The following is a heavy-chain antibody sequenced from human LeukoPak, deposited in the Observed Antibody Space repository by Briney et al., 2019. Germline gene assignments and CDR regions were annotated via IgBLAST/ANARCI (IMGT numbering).Heavy chain of an antibody. V-gene: IGHV3-23*01. D-gene: IGHD5-18*01. CDR3: ASGSYGQFDY. CDR1: GFTFSSYG. CDR2: IGGSGGFT. J-gene: IGHJ4*02. Sequence: PGGSLRLSCAASGFTFSSYGMSWVRQAPGKGLEWVSAIGGSGGFTDYTDSVKGRFTISRDNSKNSLYLQMNSLRDEDTAVYYCASGSYGQFDYWGQGTLVTVSS.